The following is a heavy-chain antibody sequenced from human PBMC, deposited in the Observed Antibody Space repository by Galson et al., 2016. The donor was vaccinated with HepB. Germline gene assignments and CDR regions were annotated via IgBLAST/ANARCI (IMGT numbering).Heavy chain of an antibody. CDR2: ISYDGRKK. J-gene: IGHJ4*02. D-gene: IGHD6-19*01. V-gene: IGHV3-30*04. CDR1: GFTFSSHA. CDR3: ARVAGTPADYLDY. Sequence: SLRLSCAASGFTFSSHAMHWVRQAPGKGLEWVAAISYDGRKKYYADSVKGRFTISRDNSKNTLYLQMNSLRAEDSAVYYCARVAGTPADYLDYWGQGTLVTVSS.